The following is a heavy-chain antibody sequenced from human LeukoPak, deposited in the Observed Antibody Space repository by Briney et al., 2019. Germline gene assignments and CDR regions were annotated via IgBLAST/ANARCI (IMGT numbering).Heavy chain of an antibody. CDR3: GMSGDRVPLQDDVFDV. V-gene: IGHV5-51*01. CDR2: IYPGDSGP. D-gene: IGHD1-26*01. Sequence: PGKSLKISCETSGYSFTSYCIGWVRQMPGKGLEWMGIIYPGDSGPTYSPSFQGQVTISVDKSISTAYLQWSSLQASDTAMYYCGMSGDRVPLQDDVFDVWGQGTMVTVST. J-gene: IGHJ3*01. CDR1: GYSFTSYC.